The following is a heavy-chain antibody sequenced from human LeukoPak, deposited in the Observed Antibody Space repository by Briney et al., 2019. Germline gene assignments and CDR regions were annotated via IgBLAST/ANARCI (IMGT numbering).Heavy chain of an antibody. CDR3: ARDSLPTYYYGSGGSDY. Sequence: PGGSLRLSCAASGFTFSDYWVDWVRQAPGKGLEWVANINKDGSTRNFLESVKGRFTISRDNTKNSLYLQMNNLRAEDAAVYYCARDSLPTYYYGSGGSDYWGQGTLVTVSS. D-gene: IGHD3-10*01. V-gene: IGHV3-7*01. J-gene: IGHJ4*02. CDR2: INKDGSTR. CDR1: GFTFSDYW.